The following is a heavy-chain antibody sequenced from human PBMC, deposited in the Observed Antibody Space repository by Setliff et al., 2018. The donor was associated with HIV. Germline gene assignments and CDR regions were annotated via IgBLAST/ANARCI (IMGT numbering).Heavy chain of an antibody. D-gene: IGHD4-17*01. CDR3: AREHDYGIRDAVDI. CDR2: IIPIVDKT. V-gene: IGHV1-69*10. J-gene: IGHJ3*02. Sequence: ASVKVSCKASGGTFSSHAINWVRQAPGQGLEWMGGIIPIVDKTNYAQKFQGRVAITADKSTITAYMELSSLRSEDTAVYYCAREHDYGIRDAVDIWGQGTMVTVSS. CDR1: GGTFSSHA.